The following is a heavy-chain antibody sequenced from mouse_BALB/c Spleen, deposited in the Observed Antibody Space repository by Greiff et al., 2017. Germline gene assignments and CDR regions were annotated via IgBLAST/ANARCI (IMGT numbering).Heavy chain of an antibody. V-gene: IGHV5-6-4*01. D-gene: IGHD1-1*01. CDR1: GFTFSSYT. CDR3: TRDDYGSSSGYFDY. CDR2: ISSGGSYT. Sequence: EVQRVESGGGLVKPGGSLKLSCAASGFTFSSYTMSWVRQTPEKRLEWVATISSGGSYTYYPDSVKGRFTISRDNAKNTLYLQMSSLKSEDTAMYYCTRDDYGSSSGYFDYWGQGTTLTVSS. J-gene: IGHJ2*01.